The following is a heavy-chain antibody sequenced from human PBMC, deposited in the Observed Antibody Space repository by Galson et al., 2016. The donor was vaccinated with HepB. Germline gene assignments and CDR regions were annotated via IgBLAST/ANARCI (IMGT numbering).Heavy chain of an antibody. CDR1: GFTFSSYA. V-gene: IGHV3-23*01. CDR2: ISGSGTNT. D-gene: IGHD3-10*02. Sequence: SLRLSCAASGFTFSSYAMNWVRQAPGKGLEWVSVISGSGTNTYYADSVKGRFIISRDNSKSTLYLQMNSLRAEDTAVYYCAKDRPRVQAMTGWVLPRSPFDSWGQGTTVTVSS. J-gene: IGHJ3*02. CDR3: AKDRPRVQAMTGWVLPRSPFDS.